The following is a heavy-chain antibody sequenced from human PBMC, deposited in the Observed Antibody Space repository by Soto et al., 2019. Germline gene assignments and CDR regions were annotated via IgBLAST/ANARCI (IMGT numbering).Heavy chain of an antibody. Sequence: QVQVVQSGAEVKKPGASVRVSCKTSGYTFTDYDINWVRQATGQGLEWMGWVSPDHGNAGYAQQFQGRVTMTSDTSTSTVYMELSKLRSEDTAVYFCEVTTGYWGQGTMVTVSS. D-gene: IGHD1-1*01. J-gene: IGHJ4*02. CDR1: GYTFTDYD. V-gene: IGHV1-8*01. CDR2: VSPDHGNA. CDR3: EVTTGY.